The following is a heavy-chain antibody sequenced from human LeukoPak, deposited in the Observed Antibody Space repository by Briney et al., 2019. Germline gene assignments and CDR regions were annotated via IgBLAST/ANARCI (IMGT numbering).Heavy chain of an antibody. CDR3: ARGDDHFDC. CDR2: ISDSGNT. Sequence: SETLSLTCTVSGGPINTGYYWNWIRQHPGKGLEWIGQISDSGNTNYNPSLKGRVTMSVDTSQNQFSLKLSSVTAADTAVYYCARGDDHFDCWGQGSLVTVST. J-gene: IGHJ4*02. V-gene: IGHV4-31*03. CDR1: GGPINTGYY.